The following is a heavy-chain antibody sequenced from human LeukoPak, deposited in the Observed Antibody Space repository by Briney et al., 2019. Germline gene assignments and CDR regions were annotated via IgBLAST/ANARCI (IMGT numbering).Heavy chain of an antibody. Sequence: SVKVSCKASGGTFSSYAINWVRQAPGQGLEWMGRIIPILGIANYAQKFQGRVTITADKSTSTAYMELSSLRSEDTAVYYCARSQTPLVVAATGWFDPWGQGTLVTVSS. CDR1: GGTFSSYA. V-gene: IGHV1-69*04. CDR3: ARSQTPLVVAATGWFDP. CDR2: IIPILGIA. J-gene: IGHJ5*02. D-gene: IGHD2-15*01.